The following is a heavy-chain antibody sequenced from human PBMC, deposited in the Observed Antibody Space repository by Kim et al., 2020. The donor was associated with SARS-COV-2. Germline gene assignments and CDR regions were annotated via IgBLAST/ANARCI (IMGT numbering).Heavy chain of an antibody. Sequence: SETLSLTCAVYGESFSGFYWNWIRQTPGRGPEWIGQIDHSRNTNYNPSLKSRVTISVDTSKNQFSLRLGSVTAADTAIYYCARDKVRDFRSAIQYWGQGT. CDR2: IDHSRNT. J-gene: IGHJ1*01. CDR3: ARDKVRDFRSAIQY. CDR1: GESFSGFY. V-gene: IGHV4-34*01. D-gene: IGHD3-3*01.